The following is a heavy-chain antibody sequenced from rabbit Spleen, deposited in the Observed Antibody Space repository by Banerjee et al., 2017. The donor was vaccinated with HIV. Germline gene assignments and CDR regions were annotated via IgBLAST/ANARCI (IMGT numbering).Heavy chain of an antibody. CDR2: IVTKTATA. D-gene: IGHD7-1*01. Sequence: QEQLVESGGGLVQPEGSLTLTCTASGFSFSSSYYMCWVRQAPGKGLELVACIVTKTATAYYASWAKGRFTITRSTSLNTVTLQLTSLTVADTATYFCARGTSGTIYFYFSLWGPGTLVTVS. CDR1: GFSFSSSYY. V-gene: IGHV1S43*01. CDR3: ARGTSGTIYFYFSL. J-gene: IGHJ4*01.